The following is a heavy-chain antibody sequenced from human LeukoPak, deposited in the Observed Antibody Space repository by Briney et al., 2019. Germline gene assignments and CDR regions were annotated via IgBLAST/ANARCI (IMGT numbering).Heavy chain of an antibody. Sequence: SETLSLTCTVSGGSISSGDYYWSWIRQSPGKGLEWIGYIYYSGSTYYNPSLKSRVTISVDTSKNQFSLKLSSVTAADTAVYYCAGRKDYYEFVYWGQGTLVAVSS. D-gene: IGHD3-22*01. J-gene: IGHJ4*02. CDR2: IYYSGST. CDR1: GGSISSGDYY. V-gene: IGHV4-30-4*08. CDR3: AGRKDYYEFVY.